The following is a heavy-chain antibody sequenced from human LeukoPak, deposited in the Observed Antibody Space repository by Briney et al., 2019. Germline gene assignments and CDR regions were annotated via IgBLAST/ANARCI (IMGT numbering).Heavy chain of an antibody. CDR1: GFTFSSHW. V-gene: IGHV3-74*01. CDR2: MNTVGSRT. CDR3: TSDTVDTALGIDS. J-gene: IGHJ4*02. Sequence: GGSLRLSCAASGFTFSSHWMHWVRQAPGKGLVWVSRMNTVGSRTDYADSVKGRFTISRDNARNTLYLQMNSLRADDTAVYYCTSDTVDTALGIDSWGQGTLVTVSS. D-gene: IGHD5-18*01.